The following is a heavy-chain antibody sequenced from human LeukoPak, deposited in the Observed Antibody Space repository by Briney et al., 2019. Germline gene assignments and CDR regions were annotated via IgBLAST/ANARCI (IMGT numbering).Heavy chain of an antibody. V-gene: IGHV3-74*01. CDR1: GFTFSSYW. D-gene: IGHD6-6*01. CDR2: INSDGSST. J-gene: IGHJ4*02. Sequence: PGGSLRLSCAASGFTFSSYWMHWVRQAPGKGLVWVSRINSDGSSTSYADSVRGRFSISRDNAKNTLYLQMNSLRAADTAVYYCARDKGTSYLSSSDYWGQGTLVTVSS. CDR3: ARDKGTSYLSSSDY.